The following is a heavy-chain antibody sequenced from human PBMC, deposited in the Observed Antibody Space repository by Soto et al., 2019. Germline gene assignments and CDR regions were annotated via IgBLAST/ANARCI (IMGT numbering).Heavy chain of an antibody. J-gene: IGHJ4*02. V-gene: IGHV3-23*01. D-gene: IGHD3-3*01. CDR2: ISGGAGRS. CDR3: AKHEVISDYWSGYFLDY. Sequence: EVHLLESGGAVVQPGGSLRLSCAASGFTFRSYPMSWVRQAPGKGLEWLSSISGGAGRSFNANSVKGRFTISRDNSKNTLYLQMNGLRVEDTAIYYCAKHEVISDYWSGYFLDYWGQGTPVTVSS. CDR1: GFTFRSYP.